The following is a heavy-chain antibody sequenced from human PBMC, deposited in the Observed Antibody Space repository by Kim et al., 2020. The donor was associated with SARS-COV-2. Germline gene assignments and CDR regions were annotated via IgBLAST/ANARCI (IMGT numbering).Heavy chain of an antibody. CDR1: GYSFTSYW. J-gene: IGHJ4*02. CDR2: IYPGDSDT. D-gene: IGHD1-26*01. Sequence: GESLKISCKGSGYSFTSYWIGWVRQMPGKGLEWMGIIYPGDSDTRYSPSFQGQVTISADKSISTAYLQWSSLKASDTAMYYCARSPRPRYSGCYFSLVVRGKTYFDYWGQGTLVTVSS. CDR3: ARSPRPRYSGCYFSLVVRGKTYFDY. V-gene: IGHV5-51*01.